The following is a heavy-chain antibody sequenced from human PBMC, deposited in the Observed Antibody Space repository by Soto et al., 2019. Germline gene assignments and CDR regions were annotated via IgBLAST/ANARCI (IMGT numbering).Heavy chain of an antibody. CDR1: GFTFSNAW. Sequence: EVQLVESGGGLVKPGESLRLSCATSGFTFSNAWMSWVRQAPGKGLEWVGRFKSRTDGGTTDYAAPVKGRFTISRDDSKNTLYLQMNGLKTEDTAVYYCTTFGLRWGFDYWGQGTLVTVSS. V-gene: IGHV3-15*01. J-gene: IGHJ4*02. D-gene: IGHD4-17*01. CDR3: TTFGLRWGFDY. CDR2: FKSRTDGGTT.